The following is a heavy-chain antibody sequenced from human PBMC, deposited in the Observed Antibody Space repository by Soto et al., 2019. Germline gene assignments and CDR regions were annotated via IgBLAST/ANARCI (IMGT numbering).Heavy chain of an antibody. J-gene: IGHJ6*03. Sequence: RGSLRLSCAASGFTFSSYSMNWVRQAPGKGLEWVSYISSSSSTIYYADSVKGRFTISRDNAKNSLYLQMNSLRAEDTAVYYCARQFYYDFWSGTLYYMDVWGKGTTVTVSS. V-gene: IGHV3-48*01. D-gene: IGHD3-3*01. CDR3: ARQFYYDFWSGTLYYMDV. CDR2: ISSSSSTI. CDR1: GFTFSSYS.